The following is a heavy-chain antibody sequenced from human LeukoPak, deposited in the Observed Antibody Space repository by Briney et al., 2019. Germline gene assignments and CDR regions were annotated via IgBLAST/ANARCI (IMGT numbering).Heavy chain of an antibody. V-gene: IGHV4-39*01. CDR2: IYYSGST. J-gene: IGHJ4*02. D-gene: IGHD6-19*01. Sequence: SETLSLTCTVSGGSISSSSYYWGWIRQPPGKGLEWIGSIYYSGSTYYNPSLKSRVTVSVDTSKNQFSLKLSSVTAADTAVYYCARTYSSGRIFDYWGQGTLVTASS. CDR1: GGSISSSSYY. CDR3: ARTYSSGRIFDY.